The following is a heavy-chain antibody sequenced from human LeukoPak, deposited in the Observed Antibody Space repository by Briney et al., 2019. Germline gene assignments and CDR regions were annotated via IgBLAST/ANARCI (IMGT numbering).Heavy chain of an antibody. J-gene: IGHJ6*03. CDR1: GYTFTSYG. CDR3: ARDPADSSGYPYYYYYMDV. D-gene: IGHD3-22*01. Sequence: GASVKVSCKASGYTFTSYGISWVRQAPGQGLEWMGWISAYNGNTNYAQKFQGRVTMTRDTSISTAYMELSRLRSDDTAVYYCARDPADSSGYPYYYYYMDVWGKGTTVTVSS. V-gene: IGHV1-18*01. CDR2: ISAYNGNT.